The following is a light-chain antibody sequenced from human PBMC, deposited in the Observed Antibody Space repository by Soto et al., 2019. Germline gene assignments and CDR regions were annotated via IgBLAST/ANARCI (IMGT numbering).Light chain of an antibody. CDR2: EVN. CDR1: SRDVGGYNY. CDR3: SSYAGSTTFYV. J-gene: IGLJ1*01. Sequence: QSALTQPASVSGSPGQSITISCTGTSRDVGGYNYVSWYQQHPGKAPKLLIYEVNNWPSGVSSRFSGSKSGNTASLTISGLQAEDEADYYCSSYAGSTTFYVFGTGTKLTVL. V-gene: IGLV2-14*01.